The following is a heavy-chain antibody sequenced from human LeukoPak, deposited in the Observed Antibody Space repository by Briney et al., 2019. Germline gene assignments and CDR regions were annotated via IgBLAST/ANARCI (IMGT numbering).Heavy chain of an antibody. Sequence: GGSRRISCAASGFTVSSKYMSWVRQAPGKGLGWVAVVYSGGSTYYADSVKDRFTISRDNSKNTLHLQMNSLGAEDTAVYYCARGAANWNFFDYWGQGTLVTVSS. CDR3: ARGAANWNFFDY. CDR2: VYSGGST. J-gene: IGHJ4*02. V-gene: IGHV3-66*01. CDR1: GFTVSSKY. D-gene: IGHD1-1*01.